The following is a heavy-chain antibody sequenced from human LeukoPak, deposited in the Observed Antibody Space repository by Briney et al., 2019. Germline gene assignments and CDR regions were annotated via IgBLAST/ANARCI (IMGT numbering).Heavy chain of an antibody. V-gene: IGHV4-59*01. J-gene: IGHJ5*02. CDR1: GGSISSYY. CDR2: IYYSGST. D-gene: IGHD3-22*01. CDR3: ARNTYYYDSSGYYLTEYNWFDP. Sequence: KPSETLSLTCTVSGGSISSYYWSWIRQPPGKGLEWIGYIYYSGSTNYNPSLKSRVTISVDTSKNQFSLKLSSVTAADTAVYYCARNTYYYDSSGYYLTEYNWFDPWGQGTLVTVSS.